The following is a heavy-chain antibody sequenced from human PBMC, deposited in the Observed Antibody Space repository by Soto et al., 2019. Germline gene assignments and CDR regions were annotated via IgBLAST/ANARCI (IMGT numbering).Heavy chain of an antibody. CDR1: GYSFTSYW. CDR2: IDPSDSYT. Sequence: ASVKVSCEASGYSFTSYWISWVRQMPGKGLEWMGRIDPSDSYTNYSPSFQGHVTISADKSISTAYLQWSSLKASDTAMYYCARTLTESSSWVNWGQGTLVTVSS. V-gene: IGHV5-10-1*01. J-gene: IGHJ4*02. D-gene: IGHD6-13*01. CDR3: ARTLTESSSWVN.